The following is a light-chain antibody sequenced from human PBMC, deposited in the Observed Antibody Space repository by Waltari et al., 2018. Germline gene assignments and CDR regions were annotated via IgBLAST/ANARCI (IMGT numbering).Light chain of an antibody. CDR3: QQYDSSPYT. CDR1: LSCSSSY. V-gene: IGKV3-20*01. Sequence: EIVLTQSPGTLSLSPGERAALSCRASLSCSSSYLARYQQKPGQAPRLLIYGASSRATGIPDRFSGSGSETDFTLTISRLEPEDFAVYYCQQYDSSPYTFGQGTKLEIK. CDR2: GAS. J-gene: IGKJ2*01.